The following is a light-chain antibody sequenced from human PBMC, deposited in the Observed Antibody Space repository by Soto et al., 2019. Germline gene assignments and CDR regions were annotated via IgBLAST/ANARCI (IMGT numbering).Light chain of an antibody. J-gene: IGLJ1*01. CDR2: ENN. CDR3: AAWDDTLNGYF. CDR1: TSNIGSRT. Sequence: QSVLTQPTSASGTPGQRVTIPCSGSTSNIGSRTVNWYQHLPGTAPKLLIYENNQRPSGVPDRFSGSKSGTSASLAISGLQSEDEAAYYCAAWDDTLNGYFFGTGTKVTVL. V-gene: IGLV1-44*01.